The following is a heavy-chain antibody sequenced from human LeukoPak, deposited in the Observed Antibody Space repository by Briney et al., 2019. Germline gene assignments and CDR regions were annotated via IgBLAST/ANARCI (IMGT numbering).Heavy chain of an antibody. D-gene: IGHD2-15*01. CDR3: ARRGYCRGGTCFSHDAFDI. J-gene: IGHJ3*02. V-gene: IGHV3-30*04. Sequence: PGGSPRLSCAASGFTLTNYPVHWVRQAPGKRLECVTVISYDVTTKYYADSVKGRFTISRDNSRNTLYLQMNNLRTEDTAVYYCARRGYCRGGTCFSHDAFDIWGQGTMVTVSS. CDR1: GFTLTNYP. CDR2: ISYDVTTK.